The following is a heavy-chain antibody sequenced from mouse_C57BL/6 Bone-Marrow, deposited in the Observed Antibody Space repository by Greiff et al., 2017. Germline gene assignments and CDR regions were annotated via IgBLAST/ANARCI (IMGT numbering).Heavy chain of an antibody. V-gene: IGHV1-26*01. CDR1: GYTFTDYY. D-gene: IGHD2-5*01. CDR2: INPNNGGT. Sequence: EVQLQQSGPELVKPGASVKISCKASGYTFTDYYMNWVKQSHGKSLEWIGDINPNNGGTSYNQKFKGKATLTVDKSSSTAYMELRSLTSEDSAVYYCAYYYSNFPFDYWGQGTTLTVSS. CDR3: AYYYSNFPFDY. J-gene: IGHJ2*01.